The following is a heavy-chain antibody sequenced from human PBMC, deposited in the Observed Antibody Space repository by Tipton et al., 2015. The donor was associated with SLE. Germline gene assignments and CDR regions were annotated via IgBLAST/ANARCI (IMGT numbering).Heavy chain of an antibody. V-gene: IGHV1-69*05. Sequence: QLVQSGAEVKKPGSSVKVSCKASGGTFSRYTINWVRQAPGQGLEWMGGIIPIFGTANYAQKFQDRVTITTDESTSTAYMELSSLRSEDTAVYYCARGWTEVGATPAPYVYWGQGTLVTVSS. CDR3: ARGWTEVGATPAPYVY. D-gene: IGHD1-26*01. CDR1: GGTFSRYT. CDR2: IIPIFGTA. J-gene: IGHJ4*02.